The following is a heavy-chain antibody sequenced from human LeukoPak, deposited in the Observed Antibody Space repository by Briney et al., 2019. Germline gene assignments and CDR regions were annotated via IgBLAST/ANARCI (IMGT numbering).Heavy chain of an antibody. CDR3: AKDIRFGYSGYDTYYFDY. Sequence: PGGSLRLSCAASGFTFSSYSMNWVRQAPGKGLEWVSSISSSSSYIYYADSVKGRFTISRDNAKNSLYLQMNSLRAEDTAVYYCAKDIRFGYSGYDTYYFDYWGQGTLVTVSS. CDR2: ISSSSSYI. D-gene: IGHD5-12*01. V-gene: IGHV3-21*04. J-gene: IGHJ4*02. CDR1: GFTFSSYS.